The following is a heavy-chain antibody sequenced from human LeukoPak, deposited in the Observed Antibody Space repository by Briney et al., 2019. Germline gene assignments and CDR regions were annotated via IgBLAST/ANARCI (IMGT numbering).Heavy chain of an antibody. J-gene: IGHJ4*02. CDR1: GGSFSGYY. D-gene: IGHD2-2*01. CDR3: ARDYCSSNRCYHVDY. V-gene: IGHV4-34*01. CDR2: INHSGST. Sequence: SETLSLTCAVYGGSFSGYYWSWIRQPPGKGLEWIGEINHSGSTNYNPSLKSRVTISVDTSKNQFSLKLSSVTAADTAVYYCARDYCSSNRCYHVDYWGQGTLVTVSS.